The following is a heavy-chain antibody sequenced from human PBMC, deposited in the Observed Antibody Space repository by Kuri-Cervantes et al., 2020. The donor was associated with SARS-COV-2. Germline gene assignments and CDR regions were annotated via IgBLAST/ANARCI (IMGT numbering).Heavy chain of an antibody. CDR3: ARDFKLRVEYSSSSQYFYYMDV. Sequence: LTCAASGFTFSSYEMNWVRQAPGKGLEWVSYISSSGSTIYYADSVKGRFTISRDNAKNSLYLQMNSLRAEDTAVYYCARDFKLRVEYSSSSQYFYYMDVWGKGTTVTVSS. CDR2: ISSSGSTI. CDR1: GFTFSSYE. D-gene: IGHD6-6*01. V-gene: IGHV3-48*03. J-gene: IGHJ6*03.